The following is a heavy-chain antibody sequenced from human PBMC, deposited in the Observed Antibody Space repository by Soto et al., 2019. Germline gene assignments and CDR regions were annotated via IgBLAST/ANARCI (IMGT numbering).Heavy chain of an antibody. D-gene: IGHD2-15*01. V-gene: IGHV3-23*01. J-gene: IGHJ2*01. CDR3: FFFQAEDGIRDTVPVSAFLLNRSSDL. Sequence: GQWLGWVSALSGNGGSTYYAASVKGRFTISRDNSKNTLYLQMKSLRAEDTAVYYCFFFQAEDGIRDTVPVSAFLLNRSSDL. CDR2: LSGNGGST.